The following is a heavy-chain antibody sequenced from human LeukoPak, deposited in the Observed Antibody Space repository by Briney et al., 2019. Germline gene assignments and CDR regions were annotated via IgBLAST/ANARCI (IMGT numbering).Heavy chain of an antibody. J-gene: IGHJ4*02. CDR2: ISGSGGTT. Sequence: PGGSLRLSCVASGFTFSSYAMSWVRQAPGKGLEWVSAISGSGGTTYNADSVKGRFTISRDISKNTLYLQMNSLRAEDTAVYYCAKDTYVQLGYYSDHWGQGTLVTVSS. D-gene: IGHD2-15*01. CDR1: GFTFSSYA. V-gene: IGHV3-23*01. CDR3: AKDTYVQLGYYSDH.